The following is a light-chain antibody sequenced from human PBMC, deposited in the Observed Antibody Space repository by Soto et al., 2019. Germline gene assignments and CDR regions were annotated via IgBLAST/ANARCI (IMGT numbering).Light chain of an antibody. CDR2: EAS. CDR1: KSISSY. CDR3: QQYNSYSGT. J-gene: IGKJ1*01. Sequence: DIQMTQSPFSLSASEGDRVTLTCRSSKSISSYLNWYQQKPGKAPKLLIYEASSLESGVPPRFSGSGSGTEFTLTISSLQPDDFATYYCQQYNSYSGTFGQGTKVDIK. V-gene: IGKV1-5*01.